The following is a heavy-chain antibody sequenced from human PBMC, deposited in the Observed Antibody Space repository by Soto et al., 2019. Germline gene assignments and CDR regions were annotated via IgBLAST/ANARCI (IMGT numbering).Heavy chain of an antibody. J-gene: IGHJ3*02. Sequence: QVQLVQSGAEVKKPGASVKVSCKASGYTFTSFGISWVRQAPGQGLERMGWISAYNGNTNYAENLQGRVTMTTDTSTSTAYMELRSLRSDYTAVYYCARDDRGGTDAFDIWGQGTIVTVSS. V-gene: IGHV1-18*01. CDR3: ARDDRGGTDAFDI. D-gene: IGHD2-15*01. CDR1: GYTFTSFG. CDR2: ISAYNGNT.